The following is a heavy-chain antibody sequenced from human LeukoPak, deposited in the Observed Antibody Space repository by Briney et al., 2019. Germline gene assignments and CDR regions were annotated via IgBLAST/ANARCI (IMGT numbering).Heavy chain of an antibody. CDR1: GVTFSSSA. V-gene: IGHV3-23*01. D-gene: IGHD3-22*01. CDR3: AKGYFDTSGNSLFDY. J-gene: IGHJ4*02. Sequence: TGGSLRLSCAASGVTFSSSAMSWVRQAPGKGLEWVSTIGASGGYTYYADSVKGRFTISRDNSKNTLYLQMNSLRAEDTAIYFCAKGYFDTSGNSLFDYWGQGTLVTVSS. CDR2: IGASGGYT.